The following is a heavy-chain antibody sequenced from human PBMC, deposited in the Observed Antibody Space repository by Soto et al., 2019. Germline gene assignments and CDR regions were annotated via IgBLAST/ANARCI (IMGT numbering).Heavy chain of an antibody. Sequence: SETLSLTCTVSGGSISSGGYYWSWIRHHPGKGLEWIGYIYYSGSTYYNPSLKSRVTISVDTSKNQFSLKLSSVTAADTAVYYCASKNYGGNSLNVWGQGTTVTVSS. J-gene: IGHJ6*02. D-gene: IGHD4-17*01. CDR2: IYYSGST. CDR1: GGSISSGGYY. V-gene: IGHV4-31*03. CDR3: ASKNYGGNSLNV.